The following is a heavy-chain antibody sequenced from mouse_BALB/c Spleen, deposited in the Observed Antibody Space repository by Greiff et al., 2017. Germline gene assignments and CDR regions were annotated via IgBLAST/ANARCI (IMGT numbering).Heavy chain of an antibody. CDR3: ARSTTVVEGAMDY. CDR1: GYTFTNYW. V-gene: IGHV1-63*02. CDR2: IYPGGGYT. J-gene: IGHJ4*01. D-gene: IGHD1-1*01. Sequence: VNVVESGAELVRPGTSVKMSCKAAGYTFTNYWLGWVKQRPGHGLEWIGDIYPGGGYTNYNEKFKGKATLTADTSSSTAYMQLSSLTSEDSAIYYCARSTTVVEGAMDYWGQGTSVTVSS.